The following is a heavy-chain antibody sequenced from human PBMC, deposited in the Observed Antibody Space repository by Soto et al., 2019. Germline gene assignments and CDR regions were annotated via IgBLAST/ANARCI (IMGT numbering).Heavy chain of an antibody. CDR2: INAGNGNT. V-gene: IGHV1-3*01. Sequence: ASVKVSCKASGYTFASYAMHWVRQAPGQRLEWMGWINAGNGNTKYSQKFQGRVTITRDTSASTAYMELSSLRSEDTAVYYFARDQPTMIVPSDYGMDVWGQGTTVTVSS. J-gene: IGHJ6*02. D-gene: IGHD3-22*01. CDR3: ARDQPTMIVPSDYGMDV. CDR1: GYTFASYA.